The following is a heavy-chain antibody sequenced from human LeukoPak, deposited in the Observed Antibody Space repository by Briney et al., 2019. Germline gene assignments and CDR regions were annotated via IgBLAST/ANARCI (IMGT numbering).Heavy chain of an antibody. CDR1: GFTFSDYY. V-gene: IGHV3-11*01. D-gene: IGHD6-13*01. CDR2: ISSSGSTI. CDR3: ARDVYTGYSSSGYGGDYYYGMDV. J-gene: IGHJ6*02. Sequence: GGSLRLSCAASGFTFSDYYMSWLRQAPGKGLEWVSYISSSGSTIYYADSVKGRFTISRDNAKNSLYLQMNSLRAEDTAVYYCARDVYTGYSSSGYGGDYYYGMDVWGQGTTVTVSS.